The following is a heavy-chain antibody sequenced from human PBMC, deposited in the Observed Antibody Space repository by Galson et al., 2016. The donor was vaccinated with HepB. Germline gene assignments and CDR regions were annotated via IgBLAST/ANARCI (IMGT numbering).Heavy chain of an antibody. CDR3: ARDAGPPEGIDY. Sequence: SVKVSCKASGYSFIGFYMHWVRQAPGQGLEWMGRINPKNGGTSYAQKFQGRVTMTRGTSISTVYMELSRLRSDDAAIYYCARDAGPPEGIDYWGQGTLVTVSS. J-gene: IGHJ4*02. V-gene: IGHV1-2*06. CDR1: GYSFIGFY. CDR2: INPKNGGT. D-gene: IGHD6-13*01.